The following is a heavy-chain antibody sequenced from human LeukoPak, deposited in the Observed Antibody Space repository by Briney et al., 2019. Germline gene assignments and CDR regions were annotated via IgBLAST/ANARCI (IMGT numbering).Heavy chain of an antibody. V-gene: IGHV3-48*01. J-gene: IGHJ6*03. CDR1: GFTFSSYG. CDR3: ARGEDDIVVVPAAMFYYYYMDV. Sequence: PGGSLRLSCAASGFTFSSYGMSWVRQAPGKGLEWVSYITSSGSTTYYADSVKGRFTIARDNAKNSLYLQMNSLRAEDTAVYYCARGEDDIVVVPAAMFYYYYMDVWGKGTTVTISS. D-gene: IGHD2-2*01. CDR2: ITSSGSTT.